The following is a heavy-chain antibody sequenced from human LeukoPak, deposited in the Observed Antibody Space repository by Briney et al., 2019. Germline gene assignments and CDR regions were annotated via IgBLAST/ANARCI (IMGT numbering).Heavy chain of an antibody. CDR2: ISAYNGNT. J-gene: IGHJ1*01. Sequence: ASVKVSCKASGYTFTSYGISWVRQAPGQGLEWMGWISAYNGNTNYAQKLQGRVTMTTDTSTSTAYMELRSLRSDDTAVYYCARGGGDIVVVPAAMISESFQHWGQGTLVTVSS. CDR3: ARGGGDIVVVPAAMISESFQH. V-gene: IGHV1-18*01. D-gene: IGHD2-2*01. CDR1: GYTFTSYG.